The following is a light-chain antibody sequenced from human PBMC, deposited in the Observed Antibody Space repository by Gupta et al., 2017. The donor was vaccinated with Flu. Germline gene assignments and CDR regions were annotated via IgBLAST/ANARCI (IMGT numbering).Light chain of an antibody. CDR2: GSS. J-gene: IGLJ3*02. Sequence: QSVLTPPPSVSGAPLQRVTISCTGSSSNIGAGYDLPRYQQLPAPPPNVLLYGSSNRPSGVPDRFWGSKSGTSDSLAINGLQAEDEAEYYCQSSDNRRSGVVFGGGTKLTVL. V-gene: IGLV1-40*01. CDR1: SSNIGAGYD. CDR3: QSSDNRRSGVV.